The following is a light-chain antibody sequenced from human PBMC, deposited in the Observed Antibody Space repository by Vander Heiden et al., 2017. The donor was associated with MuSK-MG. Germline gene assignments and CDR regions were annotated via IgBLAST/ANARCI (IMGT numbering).Light chain of an antibody. CDR2: GVS. V-gene: IGKV3-20*01. J-gene: IGKJ1*01. CDR3: HQYWSGPLT. Sequence: DSVLTHSPDTLSLSPGERATLPCRAHQSVSSSYLTWYQQKPVQAPRLLIYGVSSSVTGIPDRFSGSGSGTDFTLTIGRLDPEDFAVYYCHQYWSGPLTFGQWTKVEMK. CDR1: QSVSSSY.